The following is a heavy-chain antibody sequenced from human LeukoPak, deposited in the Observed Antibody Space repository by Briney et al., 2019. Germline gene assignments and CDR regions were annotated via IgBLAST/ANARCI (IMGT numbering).Heavy chain of an antibody. CDR3: AKGRSGGWNGGDY. D-gene: IGHD1-1*01. Sequence: PPGGSLRLSCAASGFTFSSQAMTWVRQAPGKGLEWVSSISVSGGSTYYADSVKGRFTISRDDSKNTLYLQMNSLRPEDTAVYYCAKGRSGGWNGGDYWGQGTLVTVSP. V-gene: IGHV3-23*01. CDR1: GFTFSSQA. J-gene: IGHJ4*02. CDR2: ISVSGGST.